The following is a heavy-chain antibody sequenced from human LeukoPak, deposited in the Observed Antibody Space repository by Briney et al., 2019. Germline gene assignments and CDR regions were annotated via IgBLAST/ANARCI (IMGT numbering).Heavy chain of an antibody. D-gene: IGHD3-10*01. CDR1: GFTFSSYS. CDR3: ARDDTMVRGVIITGLFDY. Sequence: PGGSLRLSCAASGFTFSSYSLNWVRQAPGKGLEWVSYISSSSSTIYYADSVKGRFTTSRDNAKNSLYLQMNSLRAEDTAVYYCARDDTMVRGVIITGLFDYWGQGTLVTVSS. J-gene: IGHJ4*02. CDR2: ISSSSSTI. V-gene: IGHV3-48*01.